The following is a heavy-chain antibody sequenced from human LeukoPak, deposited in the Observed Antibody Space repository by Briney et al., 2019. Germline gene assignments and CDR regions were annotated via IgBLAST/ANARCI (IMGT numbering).Heavy chain of an antibody. D-gene: IGHD6-13*01. CDR1: GFTFSTYA. CDR3: VRGVGVSRFNYLDS. CDR2: IWYDASNK. V-gene: IGHV3-33*08. Sequence: GGSLRLSCAGSGFTFSTYAMHWVRQAPGKGLEWVAVIWYDASNKYYADSVKGRFTISRDNSKNTLYLQMNSLRDDDTAVYYCVRGVGVSRFNYLDSWGQGTLVIVSS. J-gene: IGHJ4*02.